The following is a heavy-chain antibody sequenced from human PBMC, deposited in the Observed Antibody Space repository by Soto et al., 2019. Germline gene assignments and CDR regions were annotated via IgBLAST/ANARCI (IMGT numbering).Heavy chain of an antibody. CDR1: GDSVSSNSAA. Sequence: TLSLTCAISGDSVSSNSAAWNWIRQSPSRGLEWLGRTYYRSKWYNDYAVSVKSRITINPDTSKNQFSLQLNSVTPEDTAVYYCARDYYYDSSGYPNYFDYWGQGTLVTVSS. J-gene: IGHJ4*02. CDR3: ARDYYYDSSGYPNYFDY. V-gene: IGHV6-1*01. CDR2: TYYRSKWYN. D-gene: IGHD3-22*01.